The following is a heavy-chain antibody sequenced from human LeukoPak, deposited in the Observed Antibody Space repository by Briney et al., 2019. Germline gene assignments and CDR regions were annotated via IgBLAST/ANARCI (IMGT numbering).Heavy chain of an antibody. CDR3: ARYGYSSSWYMRDYYYYMDV. CDR2: IYYSGST. D-gene: IGHD6-13*01. J-gene: IGHJ6*03. Sequence: PSETLSLTCTVSGGSISRSSYYWGWIRQPPGKGLEWIGSIYYSGSTYYNPSLKSRVTISVDTSKNQFSLKLSSVTAADTAVYYCARYGYSSSWYMRDYYYYMDVWGKGTTVTVSS. V-gene: IGHV4-39*01. CDR1: GGSISRSSYY.